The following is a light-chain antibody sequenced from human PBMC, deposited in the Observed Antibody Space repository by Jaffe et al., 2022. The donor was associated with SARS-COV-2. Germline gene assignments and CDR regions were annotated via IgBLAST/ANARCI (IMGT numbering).Light chain of an antibody. CDR2: DNA. J-gene: IGLJ3*02. CDR1: SSNIGNNY. V-gene: IGLV1-51*01. Sequence: QSVLTQPPSVSAAPGQKVTISCSGSSSNIGNNYVSWYQQFPGTAPKLLIYDNAKRPSGIPDRFSGSKSDTSATLGITGLQAGDEADYYCGAWDYSLSGLMFGGGTKVTVL. CDR3: GAWDYSLSGLM.